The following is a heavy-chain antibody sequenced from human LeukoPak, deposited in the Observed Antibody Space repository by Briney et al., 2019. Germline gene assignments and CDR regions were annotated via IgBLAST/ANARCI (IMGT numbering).Heavy chain of an antibody. J-gene: IGHJ4*02. CDR2: IYSGGST. D-gene: IGHD3-3*01. V-gene: IGHV3-66*01. CDR3: ARYDFLDGYYYY. Sequence: GGSLRLSCVVSGFSVRSNYMSWVRQAPGKGLEWVSLIYSGGSTYYPESVKGRFTISRDNIKNTLSLQMNSLRAEDTAVYYCARYDFLDGYYYYWGQGTLVTVSS. CDR1: GFSVRSNY.